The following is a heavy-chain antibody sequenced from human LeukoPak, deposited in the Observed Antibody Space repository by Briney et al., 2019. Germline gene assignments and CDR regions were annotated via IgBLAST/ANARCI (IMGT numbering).Heavy chain of an antibody. V-gene: IGHV5-51*01. CDR1: GYSFTSYW. CDR2: IYPGDSDT. J-gene: IGHJ3*02. CDR3: ARPETRYFDWSNEHDAFDI. Sequence: GESLRISCKGSGYSFTSYWIGWVRQMPGKGLEWMGIIYPGDSDTRYSPSFQGQVTISADKSISTAYLQWSSLKASDTAMYYCARPETRYFDWSNEHDAFDIWGQGTMVTVSS. D-gene: IGHD3-9*01.